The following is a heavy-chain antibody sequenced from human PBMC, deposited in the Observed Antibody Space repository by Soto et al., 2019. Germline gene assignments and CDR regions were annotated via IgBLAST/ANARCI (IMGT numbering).Heavy chain of an antibody. Sequence: EVQLLESGGGLVQPGGSLRLSCAASGFTFSSYAMSWVRQAPGTGLEWVSAISGSGGSTYYADSVKGRFTISRDKSKNTLYLQMNSLRAEDTAVYYCAKRRSSGYLVEAFDYWGQGTLVTVSS. CDR2: ISGSGGST. D-gene: IGHD3-22*01. CDR1: GFTFSSYA. CDR3: AKRRSSGYLVEAFDY. J-gene: IGHJ4*02. V-gene: IGHV3-23*01.